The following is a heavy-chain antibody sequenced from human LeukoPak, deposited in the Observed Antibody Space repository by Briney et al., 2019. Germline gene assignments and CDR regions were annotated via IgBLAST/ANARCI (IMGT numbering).Heavy chain of an antibody. CDR1: GYSFTTYW. J-gene: IGHJ4*02. Sequence: GESLKISCKGSGYSFTTYWISWVRQMPGKGLEWMGRIDPSDSYTNYSPSFQGHVTISADKSISTAYLQWSSLKASDTAMYYCARYSSDRAPFDYWGQGNLVTVSS. CDR2: IDPSDSYT. D-gene: IGHD6-19*01. V-gene: IGHV5-10-1*01. CDR3: ARYSSDRAPFDY.